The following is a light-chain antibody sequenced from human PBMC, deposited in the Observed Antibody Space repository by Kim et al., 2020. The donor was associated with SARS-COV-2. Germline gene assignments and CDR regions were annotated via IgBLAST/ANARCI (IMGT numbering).Light chain of an antibody. CDR3: QQYGSSPPYS. J-gene: IGKJ2*03. Sequence: SPGERAPPSCRASQSVSSSYLAWYQQKPGQAPRLLIYGASSRATGIPDRFSGSGSGTDFTLTISRLEPEDFAVYYCQQYGSSPPYSFGQGTKLEIK. CDR2: GAS. V-gene: IGKV3-20*01. CDR1: QSVSSSY.